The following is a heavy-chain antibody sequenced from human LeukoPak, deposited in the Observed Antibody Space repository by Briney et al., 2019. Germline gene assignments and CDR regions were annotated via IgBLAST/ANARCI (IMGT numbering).Heavy chain of an antibody. V-gene: IGHV3-43*02. CDR1: GFTLDDYA. Sequence: GGSLRLSCAASGFTLDDYAMHWVRQAPGKGLEWVSLISGDGSITYYADSVKGRFTISRDNSKNSLYLQMNSLRTEDTALYYCAKEGTDYYDSSGYYYYWYFDLWGRGTLVTVSS. J-gene: IGHJ2*01. CDR3: AKEGTDYYDSSGYYYYWYFDL. D-gene: IGHD3-22*01. CDR2: ISGDGSIT.